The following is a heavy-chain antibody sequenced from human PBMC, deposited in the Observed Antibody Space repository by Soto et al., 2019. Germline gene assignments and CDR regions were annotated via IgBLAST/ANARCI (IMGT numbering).Heavy chain of an antibody. Sequence: ASVKVSCKASGYTITSYGISWVRQAPGQGLEWMGWISAYNGNTNYAQKLQGRVTMTTDTSTSTAYMELRSLRSDDTAVYYCARDPLIPSLLESRYIDYSGPGILVSVSS. D-gene: IGHD3-3*02. CDR3: ARDPLIPSLLESRYIDY. CDR1: GYTITSYG. CDR2: ISAYNGNT. V-gene: IGHV1-18*01. J-gene: IGHJ4*02.